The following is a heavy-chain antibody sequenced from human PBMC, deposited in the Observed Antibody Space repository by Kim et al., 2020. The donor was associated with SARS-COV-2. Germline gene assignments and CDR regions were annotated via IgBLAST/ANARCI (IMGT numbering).Heavy chain of an antibody. J-gene: IGHJ6*02. Sequence: KSRFTISRDNSKNTLYLQMNSLGAEDAAVYYCASGYCSSTSCYYYYGMDVWGQGTTVTVSS. V-gene: IGHV3-30*07. D-gene: IGHD2-2*01. CDR3: ASGYCSSTSCYYYYGMDV.